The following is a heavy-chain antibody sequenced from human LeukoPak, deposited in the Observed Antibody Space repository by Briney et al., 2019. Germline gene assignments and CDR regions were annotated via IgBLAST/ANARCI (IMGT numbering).Heavy chain of an antibody. D-gene: IGHD4-17*01. V-gene: IGHV3-48*03. CDR2: ISSSGSTI. Sequence: PGGSLRLSCAASGFTFSSYEMNWVRQAPGKGLEWVSYISSSGSTIYYAASVKGRFTISRDNAKNSLYLQMNRLRAEDTAVYYCARGYGDYSWFDPWGQGTLVTVSS. CDR3: ARGYGDYSWFDP. CDR1: GFTFSSYE. J-gene: IGHJ5*02.